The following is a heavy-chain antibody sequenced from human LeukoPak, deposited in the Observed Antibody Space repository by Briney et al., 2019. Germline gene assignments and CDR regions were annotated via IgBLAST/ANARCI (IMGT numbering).Heavy chain of an antibody. D-gene: IGHD3-3*01. V-gene: IGHV4-59*08. Sequence: SETLSLTCTVSGGSISSYYWSWLRQPPGKGLEWIGSIFHAGNTYYNPSLKTRVTISVDTSKNQFSLKLSSVTAADTAVYYCARVRFPLGSVDYWGQGTLVTVSS. J-gene: IGHJ4*02. CDR1: GGSISSYY. CDR2: IFHAGNT. CDR3: ARVRFPLGSVDY.